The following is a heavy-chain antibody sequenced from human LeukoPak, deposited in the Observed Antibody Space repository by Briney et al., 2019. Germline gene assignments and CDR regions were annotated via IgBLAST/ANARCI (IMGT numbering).Heavy chain of an antibody. V-gene: IGHV1-69*01. CDR1: GGTFSSYA. CDR3: ARDHRQQLENWFDP. CDR2: IIPIFGTA. J-gene: IGHJ5*02. Sequence: SVKVSCKASGGTFSSYAISWVRQAPGQGLEWMGGIIPIFGTAKYAQKFQGRVTITADESTSTAYMELSSLRSEDTAVYYCARDHRQQLENWFDPWGQGTLVTVSS. D-gene: IGHD6-13*01.